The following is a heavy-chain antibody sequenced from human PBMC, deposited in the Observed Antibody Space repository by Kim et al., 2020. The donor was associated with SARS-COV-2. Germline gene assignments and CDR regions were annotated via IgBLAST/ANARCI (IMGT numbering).Heavy chain of an antibody. D-gene: IGHD4-17*01. CDR2: IIPIFGTT. CDR3: ARDPDGDFAKWFDP. CDR1: GGSFNTYA. J-gene: IGHJ5*02. Sequence: SVKVSCKTSGGSFNTYAMNWVRQAPGQGLEWMGRIIPIFGTTNYAQKFQGRVTITADEYTRTAYLELSSLTSDDTAVYYCARDPDGDFAKWFDPWGQGTPVTVSS. V-gene: IGHV1-69*13.